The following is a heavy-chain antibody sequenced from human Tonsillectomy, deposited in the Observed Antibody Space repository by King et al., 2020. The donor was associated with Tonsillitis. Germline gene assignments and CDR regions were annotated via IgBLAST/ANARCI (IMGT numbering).Heavy chain of an antibody. CDR2: ISYDGSNE. Sequence: VQLVESGGGVVQPGRSLRLSCAASGFIFSSCGMHWVRQAPGKGLEWVAVISYDGSNEYYADSVKGRFTISRDNSKNTLYLQMNSLRAEDMAVYYCAGSPMEAVSDTGWFDPWGQGTLVTVSS. V-gene: IGHV3-33*05. CDR1: GFIFSSCG. D-gene: IGHD6-19*01. J-gene: IGHJ5*02. CDR3: AGSPMEAVSDTGWFDP.